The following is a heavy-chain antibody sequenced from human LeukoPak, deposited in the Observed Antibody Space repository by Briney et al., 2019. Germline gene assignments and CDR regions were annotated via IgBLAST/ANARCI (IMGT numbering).Heavy chain of an antibody. CDR3: ARSPVDTAMDCVDY. CDR2: ISSSSSYI. J-gene: IGHJ4*02. V-gene: IGHV3-21*01. Sequence: GGSLRLSCAASGFTFSSYSMNWVRQAPGKGLEWVSSISSSSSYIYYADSVKGRFTISRDNAKNSLYLQMNSLRAEDTAAYYCARSPVDTAMDCVDYWGQGTLVTVSS. CDR1: GFTFSSYS. D-gene: IGHD5-18*01.